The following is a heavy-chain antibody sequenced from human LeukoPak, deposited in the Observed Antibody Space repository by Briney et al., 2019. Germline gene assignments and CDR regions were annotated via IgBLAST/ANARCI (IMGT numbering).Heavy chain of an antibody. Sequence: GGSLRLSCAASGFTFSSYEMNWVRQAPGKGLEWVSYISSSGSTIYYADSVKGRFTISRDNAKNSLYLQMNSLRAEDTAVYYCARDPYDSSGYHHVNWLDPWGQGTLVTVSS. V-gene: IGHV3-48*03. CDR3: ARDPYDSSGYHHVNWLDP. J-gene: IGHJ5*02. CDR2: ISSSGSTI. D-gene: IGHD3-22*01. CDR1: GFTFSSYE.